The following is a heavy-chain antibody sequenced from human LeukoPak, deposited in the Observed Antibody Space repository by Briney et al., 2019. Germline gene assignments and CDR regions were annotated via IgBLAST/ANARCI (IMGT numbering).Heavy chain of an antibody. CDR2: INPNSGGT. J-gene: IGHJ4*02. CDR1: GYTFTGYY. D-gene: IGHD1-1*01. V-gene: IGHV1-2*06. Sequence: ASVKVSCKASGYTFTGYYMHWVRQAPGQGLEWMGRINPNSGGTNYAQKFQGRATMTRDTSISTAYMELSRLRSDVTAVYYCARGENWNYYDYWGQGTLVTVSS. CDR3: ARGENWNYYDY.